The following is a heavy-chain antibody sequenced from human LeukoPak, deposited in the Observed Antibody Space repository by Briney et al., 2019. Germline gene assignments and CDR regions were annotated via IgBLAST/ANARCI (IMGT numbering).Heavy chain of an antibody. J-gene: IGHJ4*02. D-gene: IGHD4-17*01. CDR2: INHSRVT. CDR1: GGSFSHYY. Sequence: SETLSLTCAVYGGSFSHYYWNWIRQPPGKGLEWIGEINHSRVTNYNPSLKSRVTISVDTSRSQFSLKLSSVTAADTAVYYCASTGYWGQGTLVTVSS. CDR3: ASTGY. V-gene: IGHV4-34*01.